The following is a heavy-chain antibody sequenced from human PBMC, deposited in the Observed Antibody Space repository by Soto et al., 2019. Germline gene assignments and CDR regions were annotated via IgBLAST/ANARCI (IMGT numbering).Heavy chain of an antibody. D-gene: IGHD2-21*02. J-gene: IGHJ6*02. CDR2: MYNTGGT. Sequence: SETLSLTCTVSGGSISGYYWSWIRQPPGKGLEWIGYMYNTGGTVYNPSFKSRVTISVDTSKNQFSLKLNSVTAADTAVYYCARDLWGYCGTDCYPLDVWGQGTTVSVSS. CDR3: ARDLWGYCGTDCYPLDV. V-gene: IGHV4-59*01. CDR1: GGSISGYY.